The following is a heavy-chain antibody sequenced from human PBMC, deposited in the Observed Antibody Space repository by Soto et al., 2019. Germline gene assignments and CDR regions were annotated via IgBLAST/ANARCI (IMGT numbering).Heavy chain of an antibody. CDR2: IYYSGST. Sequence: SETLSLTCTVSGGPISSSSYYWGWIRQPPGKGLEWIGSIYYSGSTYYNPSLKSRVTISVDTSKNQFSLKLSSVTAADTAVYYCARGDNMVRGVITFDYWGQGTLVTVSS. J-gene: IGHJ4*02. D-gene: IGHD3-10*01. CDR1: GGPISSSSYY. CDR3: ARGDNMVRGVITFDY. V-gene: IGHV4-39*01.